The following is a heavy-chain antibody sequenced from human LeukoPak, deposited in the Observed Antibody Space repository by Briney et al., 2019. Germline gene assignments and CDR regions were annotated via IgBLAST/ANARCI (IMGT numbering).Heavy chain of an antibody. CDR1: GFTFANYC. CDR2: IRQDGNEK. CDR3: ARDVFPFGTPFDY. J-gene: IGHJ4*02. Sequence: SGGSLRLSCAASGFTFANYCMTWVRQAPGKGLEWVANIRQDGNEKFYVDSVKGRFTISRDNVKNSLYLQMNSLRVEDTAIYYCARDVFPFGTPFDYWGQGALVTVSS. D-gene: IGHD3-10*01. V-gene: IGHV3-7*01.